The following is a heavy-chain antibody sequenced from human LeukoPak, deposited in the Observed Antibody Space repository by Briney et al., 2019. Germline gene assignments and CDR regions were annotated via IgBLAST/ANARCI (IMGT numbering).Heavy chain of an antibody. CDR1: GFTFSSYS. CDR2: ISSSSSYI. Sequence: GGSLRLSCAASGFTFSSYSMNWVRQAPGKGLEWVSSISSSSSYIYYADSVKGRFTISRDNAKNSLYLQMNSLRAEDTAVYYCAGDHGSGSFSIDYWGQGTLVTVSS. V-gene: IGHV3-21*01. J-gene: IGHJ4*02. CDR3: AGDHGSGSFSIDY. D-gene: IGHD3-10*01.